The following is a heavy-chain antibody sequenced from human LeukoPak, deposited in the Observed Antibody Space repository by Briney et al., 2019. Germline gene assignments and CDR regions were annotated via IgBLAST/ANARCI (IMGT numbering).Heavy chain of an antibody. J-gene: IGHJ4*02. CDR3: AKLSVWEPPYFDY. V-gene: IGHV3-23*01. CDR1: GFIFSSYA. Sequence: GGSLRLSSAASGFIFSSYAMSWVRQAPGKGLEWVSAISGSGGSTYYADSVKGRFTISRDNSKNTLYLQMNSLRAEDTAVYYCAKLSVWEPPYFDYWGQGTLVTVSS. CDR2: ISGSGGST. D-gene: IGHD1-26*01.